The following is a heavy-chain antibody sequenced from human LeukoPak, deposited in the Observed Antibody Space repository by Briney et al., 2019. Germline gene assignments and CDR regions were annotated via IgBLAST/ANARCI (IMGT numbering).Heavy chain of an antibody. D-gene: IGHD6-19*01. CDR2: ISSSGSTI. V-gene: IGHV3-48*03. J-gene: IGHJ3*02. CDR1: GFTFSSYE. CDR3: ARYTAVAGTYDAFDI. Sequence: GGSLRLSCAASGFTFSSYEMNWVRQAPGKGLEWVSYISSSGSTIYYADSVEGRFAISRDNAKNSLYLQMNSLRAEDTAVYYCARYTAVAGTYDAFDIWGQGTMVTVSS.